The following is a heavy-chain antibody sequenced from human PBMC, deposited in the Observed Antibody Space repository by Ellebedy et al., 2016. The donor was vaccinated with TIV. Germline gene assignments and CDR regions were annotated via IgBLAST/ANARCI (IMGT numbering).Heavy chain of an antibody. V-gene: IGHV3-53*01. Sequence: GESLKISXAASGFTVSSNYMSWVRQAPGKGLEWVSVIYSGGGTSYAESVKGRFTISRDNSKNTIYLQMNSLRAEDTAVYYCASLNSGRSSAFHIWGQGTLVTVSS. D-gene: IGHD1-26*01. CDR2: IYSGGGT. CDR1: GFTVSSNY. J-gene: IGHJ3*02. CDR3: ASLNSGRSSAFHI.